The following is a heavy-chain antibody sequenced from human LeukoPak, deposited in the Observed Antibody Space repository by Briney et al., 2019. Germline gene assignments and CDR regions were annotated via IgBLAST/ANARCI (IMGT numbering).Heavy chain of an antibody. Sequence: PGGSLRLSCAASGFTFSSYSMTWVRQAPGKGLEWVSSISSSSSYIYYADSVKGRFTISRDNAKNSLYLQMNSLRAEDTAVYYCARAPGYSSGWYEAVGAFDIWGQGTMVTVSS. CDR2: ISSSSSYI. V-gene: IGHV3-21*01. CDR3: ARAPGYSSGWYEAVGAFDI. CDR1: GFTFSSYS. D-gene: IGHD6-19*01. J-gene: IGHJ3*02.